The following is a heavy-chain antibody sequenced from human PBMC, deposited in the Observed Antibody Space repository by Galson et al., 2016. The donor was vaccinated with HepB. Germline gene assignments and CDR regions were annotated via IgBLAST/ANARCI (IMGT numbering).Heavy chain of an antibody. J-gene: IGHJ4*02. CDR2: VSGNGGTI. CDR1: GFTFTDHA. D-gene: IGHD5-24*01. CDR3: AKEMRWLKLGLDY. Sequence: SLRLSCAASGFTFTDHAMSWVRLVPGKGLEWVAVVSGNGGTISYSDSVKGRFTISRDNSKNTLYLQMNSLRAEDTATYYCAKEMRWLKLGLDYWGQGTRVTVSS. V-gene: IGHV3-23*01.